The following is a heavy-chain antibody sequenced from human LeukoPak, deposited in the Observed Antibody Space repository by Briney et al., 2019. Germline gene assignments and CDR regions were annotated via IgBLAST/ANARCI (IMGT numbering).Heavy chain of an antibody. D-gene: IGHD3-9*01. CDR3: ARQVHDILTGYDLFDY. CDR1: GGSISSGGYY. V-gene: IGHV4-30-2*01. CDR2: IYHSGST. Sequence: PSQTLSLTCTVSGGSISSGGYYWSWIRQPPGKGLEWIGYIYHSGSTYYNLSLKSRVTISVDRSKNQFSLKLSSVTAADTAVYYCARQVHDILTGYDLFDYWGQGTLVTVSS. J-gene: IGHJ4*02.